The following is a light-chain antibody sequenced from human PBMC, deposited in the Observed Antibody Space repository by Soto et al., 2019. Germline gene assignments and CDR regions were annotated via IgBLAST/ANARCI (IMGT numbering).Light chain of an antibody. Sequence: QLVLTQSTSASASLGASVNLTCTLSSGHSNYAIAWHQQQPEKGPRYFMNVNSDGSHTKGDGIPDRFSGSSSGADRYLTISSLQSEDEADYYCQTWGTGIPVFGGGTQVTVL. V-gene: IGLV4-69*02. CDR1: SGHSNYA. CDR2: VNSDGSH. J-gene: IGLJ3*02. CDR3: QTWGTGIPV.